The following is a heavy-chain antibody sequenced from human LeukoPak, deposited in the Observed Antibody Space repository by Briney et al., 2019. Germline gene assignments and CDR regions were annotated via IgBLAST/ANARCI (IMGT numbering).Heavy chain of an antibody. CDR1: GYSFTNYW. CDR2: IYPGDSDT. Sequence: GESLKISCKGSGYSFTNYWIGWVRQMPGKGLEWMGIIYPGDSDTRYSPSFQGQVTISADKSISTAYLQWSSLKASDTAMYYCARLQTPYSSSWYGFDYWGQGTLVTVSS. J-gene: IGHJ4*02. V-gene: IGHV5-51*01. D-gene: IGHD6-13*01. CDR3: ARLQTPYSSSWYGFDY.